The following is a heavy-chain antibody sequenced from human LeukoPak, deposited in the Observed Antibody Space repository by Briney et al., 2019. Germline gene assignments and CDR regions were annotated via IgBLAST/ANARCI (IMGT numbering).Heavy chain of an antibody. J-gene: IGHJ3*01. CDR1: GFTFSSYW. CDR3: AKAITAVAGYDAFDV. CDR2: IKQDGSEK. Sequence: PGGSLRLSCAASGFTFSSYWMSWVRQAPGKGLEWVANIKQDGSEKYYVDSVKGRFTISRDNAKNSLFLEMDSLRSEDTAFYFCAKAITAVAGYDAFDVWGQGTKVIVSS. V-gene: IGHV3-7*03. D-gene: IGHD6-19*01.